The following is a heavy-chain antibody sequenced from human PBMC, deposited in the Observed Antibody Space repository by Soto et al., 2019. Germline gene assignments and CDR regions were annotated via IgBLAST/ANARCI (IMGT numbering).Heavy chain of an antibody. J-gene: IGHJ6*02. CDR2: INPGNRIT. CDR3: AKDPNYYDFWAGSYYYHGMDV. CDR1: GYTFTNYF. V-gene: IGHV1-46*01. Sequence: QVQLVQSGAEVKAPGASVKVACKTSGYTFTNYFVHWVRQAPGQGLEWMGAINPGNRITNYALKFQGRATMTRDTSTNTVYLELSSLRSEDTAVYSCAKDPNYYDFWAGSYYYHGMDVWGQGTTVTVSS. D-gene: IGHD3-3*01.